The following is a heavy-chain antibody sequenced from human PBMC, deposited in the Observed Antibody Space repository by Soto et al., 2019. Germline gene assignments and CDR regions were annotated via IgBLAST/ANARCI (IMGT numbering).Heavy chain of an antibody. Sequence: SETLSLNCAVYGGSFSGHYWTWIRQCPGKGLEWIGDINHSGRVNYSPCLKHRVTLSLDTSKNQFCLTLSAGTAADTAMYDWSPRAYDTNGYYRCDPWGPGTRVIVPS. V-gene: IGHV4-34*01. CDR1: GGSFSGHY. CDR2: INHSGRV. CDR3: SPRAYDTNGYYRCDP. J-gene: IGHJ5*01. D-gene: IGHD3-22*01.